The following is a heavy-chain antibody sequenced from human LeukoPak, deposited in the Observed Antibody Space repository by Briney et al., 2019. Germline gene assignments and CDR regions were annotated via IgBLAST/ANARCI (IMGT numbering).Heavy chain of an antibody. CDR3: ARLPSGDY. D-gene: IGHD3-10*01. V-gene: IGHV3-66*04. CDR2: IYSGGST. CDR1: SFTVSSSY. Sequence: GGSLRLSCAASSFTVSSSYMTWVRQAPGKGLEWVSIIYSGGSTYYADSVKGRFTISRDISKNTLYLQMNSLRAEDTAVYYCARLPSGDYWGQGTLVTVPS. J-gene: IGHJ4*02.